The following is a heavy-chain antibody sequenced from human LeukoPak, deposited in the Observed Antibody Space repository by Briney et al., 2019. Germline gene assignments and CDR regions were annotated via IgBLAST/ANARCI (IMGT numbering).Heavy chain of an antibody. CDR1: GFTFSSYG. Sequence: GGSLRLSCAASGFTFSSYGMHWVRQAPGKGLEWVAFIRYDGSNKYYADSVKGRFTISRDNSKNTLYLQMDSLRVEDTAVYYCAKGVTTPSYYYYYMDVWGKGTTVTVSS. J-gene: IGHJ6*03. CDR2: IRYDGSNK. D-gene: IGHD4-11*01. CDR3: AKGVTTPSYYYYYMDV. V-gene: IGHV3-30*02.